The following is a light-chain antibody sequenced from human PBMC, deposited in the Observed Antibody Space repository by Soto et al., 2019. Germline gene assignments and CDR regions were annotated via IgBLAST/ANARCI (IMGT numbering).Light chain of an antibody. CDR1: SSDVGGYNY. Sequence: QSVLTQPRSLSGSPGQSVTISCSGTSSDVGGYNYVSWYQQHPGKAPKLMIYDVSERPSGVPDRFSGSKSGNTASLTISGLQAEDEADYYCCSYTGGYLVFGGGTKLTVL. J-gene: IGLJ2*01. CDR3: CSYTGGYLV. CDR2: DVS. V-gene: IGLV2-11*01.